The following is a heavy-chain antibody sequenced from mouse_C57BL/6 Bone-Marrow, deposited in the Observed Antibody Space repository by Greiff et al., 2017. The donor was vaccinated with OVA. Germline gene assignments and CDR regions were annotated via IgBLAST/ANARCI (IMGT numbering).Heavy chain of an antibody. CDR3: AREQLRPNGTLYFDY. D-gene: IGHD3-2*02. Sequence: QVHVKQSGAELARPGASVKLSCKASGYTFTSYGISWVKQRTGQGLEWIGEIYPRSGNTYYNEKFKGKATLTADKSSSTAYMELRSLTSEDSAVYFCAREQLRPNGTLYFDYWGQGTTLTVSS. J-gene: IGHJ2*01. CDR2: IYPRSGNT. CDR1: GYTFTSYG. V-gene: IGHV1-81*01.